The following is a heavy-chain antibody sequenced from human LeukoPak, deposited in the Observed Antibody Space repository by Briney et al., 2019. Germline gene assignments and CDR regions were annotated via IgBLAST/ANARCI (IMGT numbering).Heavy chain of an antibody. CDR3: ARGVRGPIYFDY. J-gene: IGHJ4*02. Sequence: PGGSLRLSCAAAGFTVSSNYMSWVRQAPGKGLEWVSVIYSGGSTYCADSVKGRFTISRDNSKNTLYLQMNSLRAEDTAVYYCARGVRGPIYFDYWGQGTLVTVSS. CDR2: IYSGGST. D-gene: IGHD3-10*01. V-gene: IGHV3-66*01. CDR1: GFTVSSNY.